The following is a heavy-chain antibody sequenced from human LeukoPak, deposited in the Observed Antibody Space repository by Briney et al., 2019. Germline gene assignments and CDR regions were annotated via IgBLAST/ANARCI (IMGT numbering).Heavy chain of an antibody. CDR3: ARGLRYFDWYFSD. V-gene: IGHV4-59*01. D-gene: IGHD3-9*01. Sequence: KTSETLSLTCTVSDGSISSYYWSWIRQSPGKGLEWIGHLYYNGNTNYNPSLKSRVTISVDTSKKQFSLKLTSVTAADTAVYYCARGLRYFDWYFSDWGQGTLVTVSS. J-gene: IGHJ4*02. CDR2: LYYNGNT. CDR1: DGSISSYY.